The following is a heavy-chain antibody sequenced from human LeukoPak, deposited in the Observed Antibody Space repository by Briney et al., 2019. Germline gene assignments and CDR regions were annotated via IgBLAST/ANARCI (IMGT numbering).Heavy chain of an antibody. D-gene: IGHD6-19*01. CDR2: IYHSGSA. V-gene: IGHV4-59*12. J-gene: IGHJ4*02. CDR3: ARATIAVAVDY. CDR1: GGSINSYY. Sequence: SETLSLTCTVSGGSINSYYWSWIRQPPGKGLEWIGYIYHSGSANYKPSLKSRVTISVDTSKNQFSLKLSSVTAADTAVYYCARATIAVAVDYWGQGTLVTVSS.